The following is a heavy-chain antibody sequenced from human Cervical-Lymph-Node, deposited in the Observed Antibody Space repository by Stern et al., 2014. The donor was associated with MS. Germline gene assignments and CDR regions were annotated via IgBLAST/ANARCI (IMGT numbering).Heavy chain of an antibody. V-gene: IGHV4-31*03. CDR3: ARGDQRLNAFDI. CDR1: GGSISSGGYY. Sequence: QVQLQESGPGLVKPSQTLSLTCTVSGGSISSGGYYWIWIRQHPGKGLEWIGYIYYSGSTYDNPSLKSRVTISVDTSKNQFSLKLSSVTAADTAVYYCARGDQRLNAFDIWGQGTMVTVSS. J-gene: IGHJ3*02. CDR2: IYYSGST. D-gene: IGHD2-2*01.